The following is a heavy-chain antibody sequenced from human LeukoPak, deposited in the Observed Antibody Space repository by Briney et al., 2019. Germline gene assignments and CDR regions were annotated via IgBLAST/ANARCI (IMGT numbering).Heavy chain of an antibody. Sequence: PGGSPRLSCAASGFTFNNYGMHWVRQAPGKGLEWAAVISYDGRNKHYPDSVKGRFTISRDISTDTLWLQMDSLRTEDTAVYYCAKGPLRGTAAAIDYWGQGTLVTVSS. CDR2: ISYDGRNK. V-gene: IGHV3-30*18. D-gene: IGHD2-2*01. CDR1: GFTFNNYG. J-gene: IGHJ4*02. CDR3: AKGPLRGTAAAIDY.